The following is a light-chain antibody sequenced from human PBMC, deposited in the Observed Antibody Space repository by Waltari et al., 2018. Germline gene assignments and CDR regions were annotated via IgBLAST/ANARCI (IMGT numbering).Light chain of an antibody. CDR2: DVS. Sequence: QSALTQPASVSGSPGQSITISCTGTSRDVGAYTYISWYQQHPGKVPKVMIFDVSNRPSGVSNRFSGSKSGNTASLTISGLQAEDEADYSCTSYTSRNTLVFGSGTKVTVL. J-gene: IGLJ1*01. CDR3: TSYTSRNTLV. V-gene: IGLV2-14*03. CDR1: SRDVGAYTY.